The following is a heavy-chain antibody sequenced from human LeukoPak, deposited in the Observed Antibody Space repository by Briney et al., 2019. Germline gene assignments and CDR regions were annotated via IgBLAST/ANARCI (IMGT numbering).Heavy chain of an antibody. CDR2: INPIFGTA. V-gene: IGHV1-69*01. Sequence: ASVKVSXKASGGTFSSYAISWVRQAPGQGLEWMGGINPIFGTANYAQKFQGRVTITADESTSTAYMELSSLRSEDTAVYYCARDDSSGYYSSGAFDIWGQGTMVTVSS. CDR3: ARDDSSGYYSSGAFDI. D-gene: IGHD3-22*01. CDR1: GGTFSSYA. J-gene: IGHJ3*02.